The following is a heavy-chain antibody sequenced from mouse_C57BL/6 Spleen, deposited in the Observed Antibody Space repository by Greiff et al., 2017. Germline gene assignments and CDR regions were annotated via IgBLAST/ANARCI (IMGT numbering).Heavy chain of an antibody. J-gene: IGHJ4*01. CDR3: ARMANWEGDDAMDY. V-gene: IGHV1-53*01. CDR2: INPSNGGT. D-gene: IGHD4-1*02. CDR1: GYTFTSYW. Sequence: QVQLQQPGTELVKPGASVKLSCKASGYTFTSYWMHWVKQRPGPGLEWIGHINPSNGGTHYNEKFKSTATLTVDKSSSTAYMQLSSLTSEDTAVYYGARMANWEGDDAMDYWGQGTSVTVSS.